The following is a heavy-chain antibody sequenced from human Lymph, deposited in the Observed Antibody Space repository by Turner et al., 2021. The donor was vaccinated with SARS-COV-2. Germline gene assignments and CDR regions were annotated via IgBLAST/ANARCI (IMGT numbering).Heavy chain of an antibody. Sequence: QVQLVESGGGVVKLGRSLRLSCAASGFTFSSYGMHWVRQAPGKGLEWVAVIWYDGSNKYYADSVKGRFTISRDNSKNTLYLQMNSLRAEDTAVYYCARVKGYNGYDLRYYYGMDVWGQGTTVTVSS. CDR3: ARVKGYNGYDLRYYYGMDV. V-gene: IGHV3-33*01. J-gene: IGHJ6*02. CDR2: IWYDGSNK. CDR1: GFTFSSYG. D-gene: IGHD5-12*01.